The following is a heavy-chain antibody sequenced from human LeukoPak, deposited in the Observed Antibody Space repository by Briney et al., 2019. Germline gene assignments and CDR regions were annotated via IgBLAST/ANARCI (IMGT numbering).Heavy chain of an antibody. CDR1: GYSIRSGYY. D-gene: IGHD6-13*01. Sequence: SETLSLTRAVSGYSIRSGYYWGWIRPPPGKGLEWIGRIYHSGSTYYNPSLKRRVTISVDKSKNQFSLKLSSVTAADTAVYYCARGVEAAGREVDYWRRGTLV. CDR2: IYHSGST. CDR3: ARGVEAAGREVDY. V-gene: IGHV4-38-2*01. J-gene: IGHJ4*02.